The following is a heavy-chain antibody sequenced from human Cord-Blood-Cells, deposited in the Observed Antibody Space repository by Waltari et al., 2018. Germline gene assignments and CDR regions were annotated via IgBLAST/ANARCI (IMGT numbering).Heavy chain of an antibody. J-gene: IGHJ4*02. Sequence: QVQLQQWGAGLLKPSETLSLTCAVYGGSFSGYYWSWIRQPPGKGLEWIGEIKHSGSTNSNPSLKSRCTISVDTSKNQFSLKLSSVTAADTAVYYCARGNIDIVATKFDYWGQGTLVTVSS. CDR2: IKHSGST. D-gene: IGHD5-12*01. CDR3: ARGNIDIVATKFDY. V-gene: IGHV4-34*01. CDR1: GGSFSGYY.